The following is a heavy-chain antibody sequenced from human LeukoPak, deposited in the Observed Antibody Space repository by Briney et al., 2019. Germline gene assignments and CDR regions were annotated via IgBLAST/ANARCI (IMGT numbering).Heavy chain of an antibody. J-gene: IGHJ5*02. CDR3: ARGYCSGGTCYLVENWLDP. D-gene: IGHD2-15*01. V-gene: IGHV1-2*06. Sequence: ASVKVSCKASGYTFNGYYMHWVRQAPGQGLEWMGRINPNSGGTDYAQNFQGRVTMTRDTSISTAYMELSRLRSDDTAVYYCARGYCSGGTCYLVENWLDPWGQGTLVTVSS. CDR2: INPNSGGT. CDR1: GYTFNGYY.